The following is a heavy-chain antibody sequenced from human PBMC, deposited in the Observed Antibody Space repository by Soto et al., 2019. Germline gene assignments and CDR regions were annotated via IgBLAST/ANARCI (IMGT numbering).Heavy chain of an antibody. Sequence: ASVNVSCKSSGYTFTNLYINWVRQTAGQGLEWMGWMSPTTGYTGFAQKFQGRVAMTSDNSINTAYMELSSLRSEDTAVYYCARGVNAGVDYWGQGTLVTVSS. J-gene: IGHJ4*01. CDR3: ARGVNAGVDY. CDR1: GYTFTNLY. CDR2: MSPTTGYT. V-gene: IGHV1-8*01.